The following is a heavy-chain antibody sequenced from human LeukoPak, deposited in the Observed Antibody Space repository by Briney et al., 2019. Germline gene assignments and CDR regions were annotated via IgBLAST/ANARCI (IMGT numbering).Heavy chain of an antibody. CDR3: TRVQAGRAGLMDV. V-gene: IGHV3-74*01. CDR2: IDPDGSTT. J-gene: IGHJ6*02. CDR1: GFTLSSYW. D-gene: IGHD6-13*01. Sequence: GGSLRLSCAASGFTLSSYWMHWVRQAPGEGLVWVSRIDPDGSTTNYGDFVKGRFTSSRDKAKNTLYLQMNSPRAEDTALYYCTRVQAGRAGLMDVWGRGTTVTVSS.